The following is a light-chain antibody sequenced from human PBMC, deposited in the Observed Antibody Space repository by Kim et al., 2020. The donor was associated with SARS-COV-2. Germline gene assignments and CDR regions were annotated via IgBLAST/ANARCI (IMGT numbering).Light chain of an antibody. V-gene: IGKV3-11*01. CDR2: DAS. CDR3: QQRSNWVLT. CDR1: QSVSTY. J-gene: IGKJ4*01. Sequence: SPGERAPLSCRAVQSVSTYVAWYHQNPGQAPRLLIYDASNRATGIPARFSGSESGTDFTLTISSLEPEDFAVYYCQQRSNWVLTFGGGTKVDIK.